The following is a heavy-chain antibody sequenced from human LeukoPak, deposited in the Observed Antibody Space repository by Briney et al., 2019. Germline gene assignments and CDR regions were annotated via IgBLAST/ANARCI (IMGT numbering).Heavy chain of an antibody. V-gene: IGHV3-23*01. D-gene: IGHD3-3*01. CDR3: ARDRTIFGVVNWFDP. Sequence: GGSLRLSCSASGFTFSSYAMSWVRLAPGKGLGWVSTISGSGGSTYYTDSVKGRFTISRDNSKNTLYLQMNSLSAEDTAVYYCARDRTIFGVVNWFDPWGQGTLVTVSS. CDR1: GFTFSSYA. J-gene: IGHJ5*02. CDR2: ISGSGGST.